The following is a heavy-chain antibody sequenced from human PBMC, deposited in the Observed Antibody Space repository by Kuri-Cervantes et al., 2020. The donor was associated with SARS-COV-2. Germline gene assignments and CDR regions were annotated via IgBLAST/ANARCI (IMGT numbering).Heavy chain of an antibody. CDR2: IKPEGGEK. D-gene: IGHD3-10*01. Sequence: GESLKISCAASGFTFRSCWMSWVRQAPGKGPEWVAAIKPEGGEKHYVDSVGGRFTISRDDAKNSLYLQMNSLRAEDTAVYYCASLDHGLGSYYHTFPHDYWGLGTQVTVSS. V-gene: IGHV3-7*01. CDR3: ASLDHGLGSYYHTFPHDY. CDR1: GFTFRSCW. J-gene: IGHJ4*02.